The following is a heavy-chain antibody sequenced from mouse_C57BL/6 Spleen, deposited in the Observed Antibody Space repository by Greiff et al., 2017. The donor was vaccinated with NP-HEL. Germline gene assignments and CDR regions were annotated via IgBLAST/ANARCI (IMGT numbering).Heavy chain of an antibody. CDR3: TAGSGDFDY. D-gene: IGHD3-1*01. V-gene: IGHV6-3*01. Sequence: EVKLQESGGGLVQPGGSMKLSCVASGFTFSNYWMNWVRQSPEKGLEWVAQIRLKSDNYATHYAESVKGRLTISRDESKSSVYLQMNNLRAEDTGIYYCTAGSGDFDYWGQGTTLTVSS. CDR1: GFTFSNYW. CDR2: IRLKSDNYAT. J-gene: IGHJ2*01.